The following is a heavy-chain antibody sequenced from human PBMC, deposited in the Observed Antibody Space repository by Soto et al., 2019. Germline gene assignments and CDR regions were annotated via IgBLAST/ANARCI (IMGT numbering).Heavy chain of an antibody. V-gene: IGHV1-18*01. J-gene: IGHJ6*02. CDR1: GYTFSNYG. Sequence: QVLLVQSGAEVKRPGASVKVSCKASGYTFSNYGITWVRQAPGHGLEWLGWVTAFNGDTNYAQNVQGRVTLTTDTSTETAYMELRSLRPDDTAVYYCARDGRVPFYYYGMDVWGQGTTVIVSS. D-gene: IGHD3-10*02. CDR2: VTAFNGDT. CDR3: ARDGRVPFYYYGMDV.